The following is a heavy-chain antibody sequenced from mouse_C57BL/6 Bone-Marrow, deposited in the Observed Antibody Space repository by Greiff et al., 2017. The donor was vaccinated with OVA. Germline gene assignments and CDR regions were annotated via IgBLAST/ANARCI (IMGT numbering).Heavy chain of an antibody. J-gene: IGHJ2*01. CDR2: IDPNSGGT. V-gene: IGHV1-62-3*01. D-gene: IGHD2-3*01. CDR1: GYTFTSYW. CDR3: ARRAIYDGYSVYFDY. Sequence: QVQLQQPGAELVKPGASVKLSCKASGYTFTSYWMHWVKQRPGRGLEWIGRIDPNSGGTKYNEKFKSKATLTADKSSSTAYMQLNSLTSEDSAVYFCARRAIYDGYSVYFDYWGQGTTLTVSS.